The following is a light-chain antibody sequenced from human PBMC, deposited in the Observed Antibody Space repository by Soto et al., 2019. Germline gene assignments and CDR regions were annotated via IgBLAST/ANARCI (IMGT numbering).Light chain of an antibody. J-gene: IGKJ1*01. CDR3: QQYNNLPT. CDR1: QSIGSN. Sequence: EIVMTQSPATLSVSPGERATLSFRASQSIGSNLAWYQQTPGQPPRLLIYGASTRATGIPAKFSGSGSGTEFTLTISSLQSEDFVLYLCQQYNNLPTFGQGTKVDIK. V-gene: IGKV3-15*01. CDR2: GAS.